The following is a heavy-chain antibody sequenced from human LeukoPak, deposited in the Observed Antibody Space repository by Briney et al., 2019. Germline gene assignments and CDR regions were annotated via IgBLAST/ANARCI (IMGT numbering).Heavy chain of an antibody. CDR2: VKEDGSAK. Sequence: PGGSLRLSCAASGFIFSSYWMNWVRQAPGKGLEWVANVKEDGSAKYYVDSVKGRFTISRDNAKNSLYLQMNSLRAEDTAVYYCVMDMDVWGQGTTVTVS. CDR1: GFIFSSYW. CDR3: VMDMDV. V-gene: IGHV3-7*05. J-gene: IGHJ6*02.